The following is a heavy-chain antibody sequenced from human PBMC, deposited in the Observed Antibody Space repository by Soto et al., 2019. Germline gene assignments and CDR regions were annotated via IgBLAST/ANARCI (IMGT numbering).Heavy chain of an antibody. CDR1: GYTFSSYY. Sequence: ASVKVSCKASGYTFSSYYMHWVRQAPGQGLEWMGVINPSGDGTSYAQKFQGRVTITRDTSTSTLFMELSSLRSEDTAVYFCARDWEFGYWGQGSLVTVSS. CDR3: ARDWEFGY. D-gene: IGHD1-26*01. CDR2: INPSGDGT. J-gene: IGHJ4*02. V-gene: IGHV1-46*01.